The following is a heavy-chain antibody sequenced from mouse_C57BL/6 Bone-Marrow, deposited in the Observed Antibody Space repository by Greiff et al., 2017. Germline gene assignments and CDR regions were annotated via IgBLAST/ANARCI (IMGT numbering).Heavy chain of an antibody. Sequence: QVQLKESGPGILQPSQTLSLTCSFSGFSLSTFGMGVVWIRPPSGKGLGWLAHLWWGDDKYYKPDQKSRLTISKDTSKNQVFLKIANVDTADTATYYGARGTYYYDSSGFDYWGQGTTLTVSS. CDR1: GFSLSTFGMG. CDR3: ARGTYYYDSSGFDY. CDR2: LWWGDDK. V-gene: IGHV8-8*01. D-gene: IGHD1-1*01. J-gene: IGHJ2*01.